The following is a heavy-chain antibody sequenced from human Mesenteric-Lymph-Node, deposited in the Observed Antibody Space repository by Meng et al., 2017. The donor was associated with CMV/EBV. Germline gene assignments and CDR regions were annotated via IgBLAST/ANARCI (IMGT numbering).Heavy chain of an antibody. CDR3: ARGAVVVPAAMTFTGDYYYYYGMDV. D-gene: IGHD2-2*01. V-gene: IGHV3-74*03. CDR2: INSDASST. CDR1: GFTFSSYW. J-gene: IGHJ6*02. Sequence: GGSLRLSCAASGFTFSSYWMHWVRQAPGKGLVWVSRINSDASSTTYADSVKGRITISRDNAKNTLYLQMISLRAEDTAVYYCARGAVVVPAAMTFTGDYYYYYGMDVWGQGTTVTVSS.